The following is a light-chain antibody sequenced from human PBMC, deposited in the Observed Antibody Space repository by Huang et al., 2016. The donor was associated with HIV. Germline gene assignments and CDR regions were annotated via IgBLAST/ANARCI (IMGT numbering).Light chain of an antibody. CDR1: QSVFSTSTNKDY. J-gene: IGKJ1*01. CDR2: WSS. CDR3: QQYYASPQT. Sequence: DIVMAQSPVSLAVSLGERATLTCSSSQSVFSTSTNKDYLAWFQQKPGQPPKLLLFWSSTREVGVPDRFSGSGSGTHFTLTIANLEADDAASYYCQQYYASPQTFGQGTRV. V-gene: IGKV4-1*01.